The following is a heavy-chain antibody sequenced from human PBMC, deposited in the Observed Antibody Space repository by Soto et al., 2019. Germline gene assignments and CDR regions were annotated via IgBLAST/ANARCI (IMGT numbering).Heavy chain of an antibody. Sequence: ASVKVSCKASGYTFTGYYMHWVRQAPGQGLEWMGWINPNSGGTNYAQKFQGWVTMTRDTSISTAYMELSRLRSDDTAVYYCAVGGQLGSSSWYRYYYYGMDVWGQGTTVTVSS. V-gene: IGHV1-2*04. CDR1: GYTFTGYY. CDR3: AVGGQLGSSSWYRYYYYGMDV. D-gene: IGHD6-13*01. J-gene: IGHJ6*02. CDR2: INPNSGGT.